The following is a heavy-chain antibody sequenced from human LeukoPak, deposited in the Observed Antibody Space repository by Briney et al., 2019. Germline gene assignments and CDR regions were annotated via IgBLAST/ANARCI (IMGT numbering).Heavy chain of an antibody. CDR1: SGSITSYY. CDR3: AGAPNQHYFDY. Sequence: PSETLSLTCTVSSGSITSYYWKWIRQSPGKGLEYIGHIHYTGTADYNPSLKSRVTMSVDTSKNQFSLRLMSVTASDAAEYVCAGAPNQHYFDYWGQGTLVAVSS. V-gene: IGHV4-59*01. CDR2: IHYTGTA. J-gene: IGHJ4*02.